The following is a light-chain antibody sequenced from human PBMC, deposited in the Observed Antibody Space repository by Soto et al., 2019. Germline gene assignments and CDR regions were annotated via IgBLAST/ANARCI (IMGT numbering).Light chain of an antibody. CDR3: LQDYNYPRT. Sequence: AIQMTQSPSSLSASVGDTVTITCRASQDIRTDLGWYQQKPGKAPKLLIYAASSLQSGVPSRFSGSGSGTDFTLTISSLQPEDYATYYCLQDYNYPRTFGQGTKVEIK. V-gene: IGKV1-6*01. J-gene: IGKJ1*01. CDR2: AAS. CDR1: QDIRTD.